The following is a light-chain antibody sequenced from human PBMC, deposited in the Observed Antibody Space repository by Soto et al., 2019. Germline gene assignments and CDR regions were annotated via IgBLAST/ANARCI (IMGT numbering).Light chain of an antibody. V-gene: IGKV3-15*01. CDR2: GAS. CDR3: RQYNNWPPMYT. J-gene: IGKJ2*01. Sequence: EIVMTQSPATLSVSPGERATLSCRASQSVSSNLAWYQQKAGQAPRLLINGASTRATGIPARFSGSGSGTESTLTIRSRQPEDFAVNYCRQYNNWPPMYTLGQGTKRRSN. CDR1: QSVSSN.